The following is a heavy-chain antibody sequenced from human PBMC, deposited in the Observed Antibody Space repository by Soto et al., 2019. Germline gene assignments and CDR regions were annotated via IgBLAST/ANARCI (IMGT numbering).Heavy chain of an antibody. D-gene: IGHD6-13*01. J-gene: IGHJ6*02. CDR2: VSYDGSNK. Sequence: QVQLVESGGGVVQPGRSLRLSCVASGFTFTSNPMHWVRQAPGKGLEWVAVVSYDGSNKYYADSVKGRFTISRDNSKNTLSLQMNSLRAEDTAVYYCARDPNPAAAAYYYHYGMDVWGQGTTVTVSS. V-gene: IGHV3-30-3*01. CDR3: ARDPNPAAAAYYYHYGMDV. CDR1: GFTFTSNP.